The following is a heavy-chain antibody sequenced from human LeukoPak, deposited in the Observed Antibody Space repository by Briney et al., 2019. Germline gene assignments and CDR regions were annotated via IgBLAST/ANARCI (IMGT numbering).Heavy chain of an antibody. J-gene: IGHJ4*02. V-gene: IGHV3-23*01. CDR3: ARDIHNWGSEY. CDR2: INKNGDAK. CDR1: GFGFSDSW. D-gene: IGHD7-27*01. Sequence: GGSLRLSCAASGFGFSDSWMSWVRQAPGKGLEWGAGINKNGDAKYYTDSMKGRFTISRDNSKNTLFLQIDSLRAEDTAVYYCARDIHNWGSEYRGQGTLVTVSS.